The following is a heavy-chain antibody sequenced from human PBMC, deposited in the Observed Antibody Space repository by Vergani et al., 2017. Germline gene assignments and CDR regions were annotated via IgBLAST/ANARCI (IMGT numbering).Heavy chain of an antibody. CDR1: GGPFSGYY. J-gene: IGHJ4*02. CDR3: ARGMNPAGSPYCDC. CDR2: INHESNI. Sequence: QVQLQQWGAGLLKPSDTLSLTCAVSGGPFSGYYWSWIRQFPGKGLEWIGEINHESNINYNPPLESRVSISADTSKNSFSLNISAVTVADTALYYCARGMNPAGSPYCDCWGPGALVAVS. D-gene: IGHD3-10*01. V-gene: IGHV4-34*01.